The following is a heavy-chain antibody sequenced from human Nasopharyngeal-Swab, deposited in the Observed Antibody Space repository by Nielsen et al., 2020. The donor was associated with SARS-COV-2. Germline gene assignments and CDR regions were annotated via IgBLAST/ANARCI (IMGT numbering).Heavy chain of an antibody. J-gene: IGHJ4*02. CDR3: AKAPSRSWGRVFFDF. Sequence: SVKGRFTISRDNSKNTLYLQMNNLRAEDTAVYYCAKAPSRSWGRVFFDFWGQGTLVTVSS. V-gene: IGHV3-23*01. D-gene: IGHD6-13*01.